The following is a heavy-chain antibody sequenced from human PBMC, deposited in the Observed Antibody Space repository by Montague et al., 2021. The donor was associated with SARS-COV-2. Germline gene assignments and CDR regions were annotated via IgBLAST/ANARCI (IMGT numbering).Heavy chain of an antibody. CDR2: IYYTGST. CDR1: GGSMINNY. CDR3: ARGGGRLQYSYYYGMDA. Sequence: SETLSLTCSVSGGSMINNYWSWIRQPPGKGLEWMGYIYYTGSTDYNPSLESRATLSIDTSKNEFSLKLTSVTAADTAVYYCARGGGRLQYSYYYGMDAWGQGTTVTVSS. V-gene: IGHV4-59*01. D-gene: IGHD5-12*01. J-gene: IGHJ6*02.